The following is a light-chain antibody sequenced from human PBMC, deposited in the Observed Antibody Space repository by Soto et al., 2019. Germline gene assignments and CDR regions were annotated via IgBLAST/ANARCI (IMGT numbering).Light chain of an antibody. Sequence: IQLTQSPSSLSASVGDRVTMTCRASQGISSYLAWYQQKPGKAPKLLIYAASTLQSGVPSRFSGSGSGTDFTLTISSLQPEDFATYYCQQLNSYPWTFGQGTKVEIK. CDR2: AAS. CDR1: QGISSY. V-gene: IGKV1-9*01. J-gene: IGKJ1*01. CDR3: QQLNSYPWT.